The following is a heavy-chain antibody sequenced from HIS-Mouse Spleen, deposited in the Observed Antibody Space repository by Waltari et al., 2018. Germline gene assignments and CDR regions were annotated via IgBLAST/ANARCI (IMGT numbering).Heavy chain of an antibody. CDR3: AKDTSGSYSDY. J-gene: IGHJ4*02. CDR2: ISYDGSNK. CDR1: GLTFRKYG. D-gene: IGHD1-26*01. Sequence: QVQLVESGVCVVQPGRSLRLSWASSGLTFRKYGMHWVRQAPGKGLEWVAVISYDGSNKYYADSVKGRFTISRDNSKNTLYLQMNSLRAEDTAVYYCAKDTSGSYSDYWGQGTLVTVSS. V-gene: IGHV3-30*18.